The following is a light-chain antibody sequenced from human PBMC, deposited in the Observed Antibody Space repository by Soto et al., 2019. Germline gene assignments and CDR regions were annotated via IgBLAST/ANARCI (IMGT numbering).Light chain of an antibody. CDR1: SSDVGAYNF. CDR3: SSQTASATVL. CDR2: EVS. Sequence: QSVLTQPPSVSEAPGQRVTISCSGTSSDVGAYNFVSWYQQFPGKAPKLMIYEVSNRPSGVSDRFSGSKSGNTASLIISGLRPEDEADYYCSSQTASATVLFGGGTKLTVL. V-gene: IGLV2-14*01. J-gene: IGLJ2*01.